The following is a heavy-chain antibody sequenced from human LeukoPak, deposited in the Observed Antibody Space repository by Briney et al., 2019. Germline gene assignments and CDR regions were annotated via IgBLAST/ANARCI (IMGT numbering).Heavy chain of an antibody. D-gene: IGHD6-19*01. Sequence: GGSLRLSCAASGFTFSTYAMHWVRQAPGKGLKWVALIWYDGTNKYYADSVKGRFTVSRDSSKNTLYLQMNSLRAEDTAVYYCAKATRIAVTGNCFDCWGQGTLVTVSS. V-gene: IGHV3-33*06. CDR3: AKATRIAVTGNCFDC. J-gene: IGHJ4*02. CDR2: IWYDGTNK. CDR1: GFTFSTYA.